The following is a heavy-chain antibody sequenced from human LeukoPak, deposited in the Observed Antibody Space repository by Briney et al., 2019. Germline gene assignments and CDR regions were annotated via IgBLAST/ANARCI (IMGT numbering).Heavy chain of an antibody. Sequence: GGSLRLSCAASGFTFSDYYMSWIRQAPGKGLEWVSYISSSGSTIYYADSVKGRFTISRDNAKNSLYLQMNSLRAEDTAVYYCARDVDGGGSSWYYYYGMDVWGQGTTVTVSS. J-gene: IGHJ6*02. D-gene: IGHD6-13*01. CDR2: ISSSGSTI. CDR3: ARDVDGGGSSWYYYYGMDV. V-gene: IGHV3-11*01. CDR1: GFTFSDYY.